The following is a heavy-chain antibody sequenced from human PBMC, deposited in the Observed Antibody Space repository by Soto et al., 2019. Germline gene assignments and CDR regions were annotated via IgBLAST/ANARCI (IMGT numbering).Heavy chain of an antibody. Sequence: SETMSLTCTVSGGSISSGDYYWSWIRQPPGKGLEWIGYIYYSGSTYYNPSLKSRVTISVDTSKNQFSLKLSSVTAADTAGYYCARAQRKMYYDFWSGHTPPSWFDPWGQGTLVTVSS. CDR2: IYYSGST. V-gene: IGHV4-30-4*01. D-gene: IGHD3-3*01. CDR1: GGSISSGDYY. J-gene: IGHJ5*02. CDR3: ARAQRKMYYDFWSGHTPPSWFDP.